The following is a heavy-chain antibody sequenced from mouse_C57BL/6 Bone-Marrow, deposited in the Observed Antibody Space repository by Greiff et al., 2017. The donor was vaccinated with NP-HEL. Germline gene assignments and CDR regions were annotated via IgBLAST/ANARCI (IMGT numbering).Heavy chain of an antibody. CDR1: GFNIKDDY. CDR2: IDPENGDT. CDR3: TTRNWDVDY. Sequence: EVMLVESGAELVRPGASVKLSCTASGFNIKDDYMHWVKQRPEQGLEWIGWIDPENGDTEYASKFQGKATITADTSSNTAYLQLSSLTSEDTAVYYCTTRNWDVDYWGQGTTLTVSS. D-gene: IGHD4-1*01. J-gene: IGHJ2*01. V-gene: IGHV14-4*01.